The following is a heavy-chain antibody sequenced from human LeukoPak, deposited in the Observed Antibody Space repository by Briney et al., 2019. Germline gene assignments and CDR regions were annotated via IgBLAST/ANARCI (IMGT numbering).Heavy chain of an antibody. Sequence: GGSLRLSCAASGFTFDDYAMHWVRQAPGKGLEWVSGISWNSGSIGYADSVKGRFTISRDNAKNSLYLQMNSLRAEDTALYYCAKSKFPAGSPFDYWGQGALVTVSS. CDR3: AKSKFPAGSPFDY. D-gene: IGHD2-2*01. CDR1: GFTFDDYA. J-gene: IGHJ4*02. CDR2: ISWNSGSI. V-gene: IGHV3-9*01.